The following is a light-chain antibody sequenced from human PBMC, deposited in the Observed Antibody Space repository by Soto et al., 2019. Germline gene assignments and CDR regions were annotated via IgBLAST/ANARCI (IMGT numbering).Light chain of an antibody. J-gene: IGKJ1*01. Sequence: DIQMIHSASLMSACVGHRVNITCRASQTISNYLNWYQQKPGKAPNLLIYAASSLQSGVPSRFSGSGSGTDFTLTISSLQPEDFATYYCQQSYITPRTFGQGTKVDIK. CDR2: AAS. CDR1: QTISNY. V-gene: IGKV1-39*01. CDR3: QQSYITPRT.